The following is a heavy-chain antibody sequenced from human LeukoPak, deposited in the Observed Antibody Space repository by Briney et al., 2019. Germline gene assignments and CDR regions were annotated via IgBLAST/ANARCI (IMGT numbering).Heavy chain of an antibody. J-gene: IGHJ4*02. V-gene: IGHV3-30*02. CDR2: IRYDGSNK. D-gene: IGHD6-19*01. CDR1: GLTFSSYG. CDR3: AKGAAGTMDY. Sequence: GKSLRLSCAASGLTFSSYGMHWVRQAPGKGLEWVAFIRYDGSNKYYADSVKGRFTISRDNSKNTLYLQMNSLRAEDTAVYYCAKGAAGTMDYWGQGTLVTVSS.